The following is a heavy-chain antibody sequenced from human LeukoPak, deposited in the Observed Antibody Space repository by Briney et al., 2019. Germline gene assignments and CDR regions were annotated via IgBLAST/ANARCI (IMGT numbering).Heavy chain of an antibody. CDR3: ARGVGATTNRFDY. CDR2: IYPGDSDT. V-gene: IGHV5-51*01. J-gene: IGHJ4*02. CDR1: AYSFSSYW. Sequence: GESLKISCKGSAYSFSSYWIGWVRQMPGKGLEWMGIIYPGDSDTRYSPSLQGQVTISADKSISAAYLQWSSLKASDTAMYYCARGVGATTNRFDYWGQGTLVTVSS. D-gene: IGHD1-26*01.